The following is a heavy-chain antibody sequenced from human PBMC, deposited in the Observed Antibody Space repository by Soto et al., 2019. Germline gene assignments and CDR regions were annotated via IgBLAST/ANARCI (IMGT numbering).Heavy chain of an antibody. CDR2: ISAYNGNT. V-gene: IGHV1-18*01. CDR3: AKESQWLVYYGMDV. CDR1: TFTSYG. Sequence: TFTSYGISWVRHAPGQGLEWMGWISAYNGNTNYADSVKGRFTISRDNSKNTLYLQMNSLRAEDTAVYYCAKESQWLVYYGMDVWGQGTTVTVSS. D-gene: IGHD6-19*01. J-gene: IGHJ6*02.